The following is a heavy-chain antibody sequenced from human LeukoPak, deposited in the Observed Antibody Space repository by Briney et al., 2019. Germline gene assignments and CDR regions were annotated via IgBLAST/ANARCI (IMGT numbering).Heavy chain of an antibody. D-gene: IGHD3-22*01. Sequence: GGSLRLSCAASGFTFSSYAMHWVRQAPGKGLEWVAVISYDGSNKYYADSVKGRFTISRDNSKNTLYLQMNSLRAEDTAVYYCARGLITMIAVDWGQGTLVTVSS. J-gene: IGHJ4*02. V-gene: IGHV3-30-3*01. CDR1: GFTFSSYA. CDR2: ISYDGSNK. CDR3: ARGLITMIAVD.